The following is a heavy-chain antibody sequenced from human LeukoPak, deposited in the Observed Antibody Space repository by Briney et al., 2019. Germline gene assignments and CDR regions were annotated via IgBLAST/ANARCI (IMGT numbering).Heavy chain of an antibody. J-gene: IGHJ4*02. CDR3: VGELSGGWRFDY. Sequence: PSETLSLTCTVFGGSMNNYLWSWIRQSPGKGLEWIGYVYYSGNTNYNPSLKSRVTISTDTSKNQFFLKLRSVTAADAAVYFCVGELSGGWRFDYWGQGILVTVSS. CDR2: VYYSGNT. V-gene: IGHV4-59*01. D-gene: IGHD2-15*01. CDR1: GGSMNNYL.